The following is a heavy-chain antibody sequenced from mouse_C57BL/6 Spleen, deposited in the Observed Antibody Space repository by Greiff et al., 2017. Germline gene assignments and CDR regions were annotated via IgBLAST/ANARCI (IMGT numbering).Heavy chain of an antibody. D-gene: IGHD1-1*01. J-gene: IGHJ2*01. CDR1: GFTFSDAW. CDR3: TVTTVVATGGTNFDD. CDR2: IRNKANNHAN. V-gene: IGHV6-6*01. Sequence: EVQLVESGGGLVQPGGSMKLSCAASGFTFSDAWMDWVRPSPEKGLECVAEIRNKANNHANYYAESVKVRFTMSRAYSKSRVYLQMNSLNAEDTGIYYLTVTTVVATGGTNFDDWGQGTTLTGSS.